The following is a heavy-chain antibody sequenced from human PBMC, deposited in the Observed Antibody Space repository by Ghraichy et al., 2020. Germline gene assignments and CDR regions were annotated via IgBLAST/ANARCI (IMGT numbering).Heavy chain of an antibody. D-gene: IGHD5-18*01. CDR1: GFTFSSYW. CDR2: IKEDGSEK. CDR3: ARDISGYSYGGQGYLYGMDV. Sequence: GGSLRLSCAASGFTFSSYWMSWVRQAPGKGLEGVANIKEDGSEKYYVDSVKGRFTISRDNAKNSLYLQMNSLRVEDTAVYYCARDISGYSYGGQGYLYGMDVWGQESTVTVS. V-gene: IGHV3-7*01. J-gene: IGHJ6*02.